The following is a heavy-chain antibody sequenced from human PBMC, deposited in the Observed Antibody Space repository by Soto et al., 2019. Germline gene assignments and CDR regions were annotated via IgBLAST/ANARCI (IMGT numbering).Heavy chain of an antibody. V-gene: IGHV1-69*01. CDR3: ASPSDGSGSYFPPRNEYYYGMDV. CDR2: IIPIFGTA. J-gene: IGHJ6*02. Sequence: QVQLVQSGAEVKKPGSSVKVSCKASGGTFSSYAISWVRQAPGQGLEWMGGIIPIFGTANYAQKFQGRVTITADESTRTAYMELSSLRAEDTAVYYCASPSDGSGSYFPPRNEYYYGMDVWGQGTTVTVSS. CDR1: GGTFSSYA. D-gene: IGHD3-10*01.